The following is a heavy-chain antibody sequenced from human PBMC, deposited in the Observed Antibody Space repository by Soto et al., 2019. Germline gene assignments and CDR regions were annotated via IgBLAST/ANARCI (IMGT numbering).Heavy chain of an antibody. V-gene: IGHV4-30-4*01. CDR1: GGSISSGDYY. D-gene: IGHD3-10*01. CDR3: ARVGSFRGVIIPNWFDP. CDR2: IYYSGST. J-gene: IGHJ5*02. Sequence: QVQLQESGPGLVKPSQTLSLTCTVSGGSISSGDYYWSWIRQPPGKGLEWIGYIYYSGSTNYNPSLKSRVTISVDTSKNQFSLKLSSVTAADTAVYYCARVGSFRGVIIPNWFDPWGQGTLVTVSS.